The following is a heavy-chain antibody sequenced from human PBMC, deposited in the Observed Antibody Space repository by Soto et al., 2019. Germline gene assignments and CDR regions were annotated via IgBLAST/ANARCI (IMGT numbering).Heavy chain of an antibody. CDR3: ARAQTIFGIITLFDY. D-gene: IGHD3-3*01. V-gene: IGHV4-31*03. Sequence: PLSLTCTVSGGSISSGGYYWSWIRQHPGKGLEWIGYIYYSGSTYYNPSLKSRVTISIDTSKNQFSLKLSSVTAADTAVYYCARAQTIFGIITLFDYWGQGTLVTVSS. J-gene: IGHJ4*02. CDR2: IYYSGST. CDR1: GGSISSGGYY.